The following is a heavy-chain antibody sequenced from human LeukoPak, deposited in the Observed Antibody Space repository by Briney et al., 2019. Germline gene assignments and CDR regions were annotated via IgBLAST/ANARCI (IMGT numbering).Heavy chain of an antibody. V-gene: IGHV3-66*01. Sequence: PGGSLRLSCAASGFTVSSNYMSWVRQTPGKGLEWVSAIYTGGSTYYAGSVKGRFTISRDNSKNTLYLQMNSLRAEDTAVYYCARSLYYYDSSGYYYYWGQGTLVTVSS. CDR2: IYTGGST. D-gene: IGHD3-22*01. CDR1: GFTVSSNY. CDR3: ARSLYYYDSSGYYYY. J-gene: IGHJ4*02.